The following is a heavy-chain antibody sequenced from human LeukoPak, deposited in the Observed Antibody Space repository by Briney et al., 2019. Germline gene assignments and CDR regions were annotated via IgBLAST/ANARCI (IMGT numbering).Heavy chain of an antibody. CDR1: GASVSNYY. CDR2: IFYMATP. J-gene: IGHJ3*02. CDR3: ARGLVIRQDDAFDI. D-gene: IGHD3-9*01. Sequence: PSETLSLTCTVSGASVSNYYWGWIRQPPGKGLEWIGYIFYMATPNDNPTLKRQVAISVDTSKNQFSLKLSSVSAADTAVYYWARGLVIRQDDAFDIWGQGTMVTVSS. V-gene: IGHV4-59*02.